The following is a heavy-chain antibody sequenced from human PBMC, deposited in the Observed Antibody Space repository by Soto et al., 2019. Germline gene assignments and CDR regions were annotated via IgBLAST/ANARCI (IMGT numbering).Heavy chain of an antibody. J-gene: IGHJ4*02. D-gene: IGHD6-25*01. V-gene: IGHV1-69*13. CDR2: IIPIFGTA. Sequence: ASVKVSCKASGGTFSSYAISWVRQAPGQGLEWMGGIIPIFGTANYAQKFQGRVTITADESTSTAYMELSRLRSDDTAVYYCAMQRGGVVYWGQGTLVTVSS. CDR3: AMQRGGVVY. CDR1: GGTFSSYA.